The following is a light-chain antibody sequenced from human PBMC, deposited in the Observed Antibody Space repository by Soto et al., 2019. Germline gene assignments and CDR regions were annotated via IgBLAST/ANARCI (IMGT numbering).Light chain of an antibody. J-gene: IGLJ3*02. CDR2: DVS. V-gene: IGLV2-11*01. CDR3: CSYAGSYTWL. CDR1: SSDVGGYNF. Sequence: QSALTQPRSVSGSPGQSVTISCTGTSSDVGGYNFVSWYQQHPGKAPKLMIYDVSKRPSGVPDRFSGSKSGNTASLTISGLQVEDEADYYCCSYAGSYTWLFGGGTKLTVL.